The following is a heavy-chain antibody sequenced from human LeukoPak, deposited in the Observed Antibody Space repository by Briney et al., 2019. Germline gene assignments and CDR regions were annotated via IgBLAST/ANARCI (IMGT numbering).Heavy chain of an antibody. D-gene: IGHD6-19*01. CDR3: ARVWAVAGTVDY. CDR2: IYYSGST. V-gene: IGHV4-38-2*02. J-gene: IGHJ4*02. CDR1: GYSISSGSY. Sequence: SETLSLTCTVSGYSISSGSYWDWIRQPPGKGLEWIGSIYYSGSTYYNPSLKSRVTISVDTSKNQFSLKLSSVTAADTAVYYCARVWAVAGTVDYWGQGTLVTVSS.